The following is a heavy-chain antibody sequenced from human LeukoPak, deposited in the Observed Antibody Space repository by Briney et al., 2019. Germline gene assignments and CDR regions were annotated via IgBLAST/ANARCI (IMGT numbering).Heavy chain of an antibody. J-gene: IGHJ3*02. Sequence: GESLKISCKGSGYSFTSYWIGWVRQMPGKGLEWMGIIYPGDSDTRYSPSFQGQVTISADKSISTAYLQWSSLKASDTAMYYCARREDYYGSGSYYPSKGDAFDIWGQGTMVTVSS. CDR1: GYSFTSYW. CDR2: IYPGDSDT. D-gene: IGHD3-10*01. V-gene: IGHV5-51*01. CDR3: ARREDYYGSGSYYPSKGDAFDI.